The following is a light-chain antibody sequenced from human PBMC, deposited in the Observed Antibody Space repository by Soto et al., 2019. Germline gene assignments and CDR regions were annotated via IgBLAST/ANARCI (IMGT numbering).Light chain of an antibody. CDR3: QHRSSWPLT. Sequence: IVLTQSPATLSLSPGERATLSCRASQSVRSYLTWYQQQPGQPPRLLVYDASNRAAGIPVRFSGSGSGTDFTLTISSLEPEDFAVYYCQHRSSWPLTFGGGTKVEIK. CDR1: QSVRSY. J-gene: IGKJ4*01. V-gene: IGKV3-11*01. CDR2: DAS.